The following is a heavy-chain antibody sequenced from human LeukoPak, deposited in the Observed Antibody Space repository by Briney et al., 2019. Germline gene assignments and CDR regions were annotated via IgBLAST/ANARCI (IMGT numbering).Heavy chain of an antibody. D-gene: IGHD3-10*01. CDR1: GFTFSTYS. J-gene: IGHJ4*02. CDR3: ARDPHYYGSGSYYPNYFDY. Sequence: PGGSLRLSCAASGFTFSTYSMNWVRQAPGKGLEWVSSITRSSSYIYYGDSVKGRFTISRDNAKNSLYLQMNSLRAEDTAVYYCARDPHYYGSGSYYPNYFDYWGQGTLVTVSS. V-gene: IGHV3-21*01. CDR2: ITRSSSYI.